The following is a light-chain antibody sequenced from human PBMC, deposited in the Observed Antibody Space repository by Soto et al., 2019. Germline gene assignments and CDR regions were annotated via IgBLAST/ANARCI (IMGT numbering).Light chain of an antibody. J-gene: IGKJ4*01. V-gene: IGKV3-20*01. Sequence: MVLTQSPGTLSLSPGERATLSCRASQSVSSSYLAWYQQKPGQAPRLXIYGASSRATGIPDRFSGSGSGTEFTLTISRLGPEDFAVYYCQQYGSSTLTFGGGTKVDIK. CDR3: QQYGSSTLT. CDR2: GAS. CDR1: QSVSSSY.